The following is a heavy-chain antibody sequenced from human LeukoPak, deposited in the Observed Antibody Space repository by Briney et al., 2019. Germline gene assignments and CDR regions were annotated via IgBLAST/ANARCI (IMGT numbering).Heavy chain of an antibody. CDR1: GFTFSSYA. V-gene: IGHV3-30*01. J-gene: IGHJ4*02. D-gene: IGHD3-3*01. CDR2: ISYDGSNK. CDR3: ARATNYDFWSGYYY. Sequence: GGSLRLSCAASGFTFSSYAMHWVRQAPGKGPEWVAVISYDGSNKYYPDSVKGRFTISRDNSKNTLYLRLNSLRAEDTAVYYCARATNYDFWSGYYYWGQGTLVTVSS.